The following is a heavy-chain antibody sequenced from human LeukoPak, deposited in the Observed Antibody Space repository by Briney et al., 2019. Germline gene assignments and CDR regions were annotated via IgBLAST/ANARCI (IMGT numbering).Heavy chain of an antibody. CDR2: INPSGGST. Sequence: ASVKASCKASGYTFTSYYMHWVRQAPGQGLEWMGIINPSGGSTSYAQKFQGRVTMTRDTSTSTVYMELSSLRSEDTAVYYCARAQSVTMIVGGWFDPWGQGALVTVSS. CDR1: GYTFTSYY. J-gene: IGHJ5*02. CDR3: ARAQSVTMIVGGWFDP. V-gene: IGHV1-46*01. D-gene: IGHD3-22*01.